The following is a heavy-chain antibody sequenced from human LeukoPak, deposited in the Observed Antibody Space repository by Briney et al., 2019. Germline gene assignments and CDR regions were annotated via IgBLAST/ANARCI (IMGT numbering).Heavy chain of an antibody. Sequence: PGGSLRLSCAASGFTFSTYWMTWVRQAPEKGLEWVANMKQDGSETYYVDSVKGRFTISRDNAKNSLYLQMNSLRAEDTALYHCARVYSSGWYKSFDYWGQGTLVTVSS. CDR3: ARVYSSGWYKSFDY. CDR2: MKQDGSET. J-gene: IGHJ4*02. CDR1: GFTFSTYW. D-gene: IGHD6-19*01. V-gene: IGHV3-7*03.